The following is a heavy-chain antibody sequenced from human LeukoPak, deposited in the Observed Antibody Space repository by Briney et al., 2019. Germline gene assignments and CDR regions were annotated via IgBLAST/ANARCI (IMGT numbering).Heavy chain of an antibody. D-gene: IGHD4/OR15-4a*01. Sequence: SVKVSCKASGVTFSRYAITWVRQAPGQGLEWMGGIIPIFGTANYAQKFQGRVTISADESTTTAYMELSSLRSADTAVYYCARIAGQDYAFDYWGQGTLVTVSS. J-gene: IGHJ4*02. CDR2: IIPIFGTA. CDR1: GVTFSRYA. V-gene: IGHV1-69*13. CDR3: ARIAGQDYAFDY.